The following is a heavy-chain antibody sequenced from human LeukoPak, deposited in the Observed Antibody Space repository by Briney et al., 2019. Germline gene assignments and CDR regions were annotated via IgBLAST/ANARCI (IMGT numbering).Heavy chain of an antibody. D-gene: IGHD3-10*01. V-gene: IGHV4-30-4*01. CDR3: ARDLGGERTY. Sequence: PSETLSLTCTVSGGSISSGDYYWSWIREPPRKGLEWIGYIYYSGSTYYNPSLKSRVTISVYTSKNQFTLKLSSVTAADTAVYYCARDLGGERTYWGQGTLVTVSS. CDR2: IYYSGST. J-gene: IGHJ4*02. CDR1: GGSISSGDYY.